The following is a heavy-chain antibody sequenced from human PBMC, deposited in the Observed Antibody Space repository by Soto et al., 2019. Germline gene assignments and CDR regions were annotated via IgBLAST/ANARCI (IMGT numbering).Heavy chain of an antibody. CDR3: ARGGSHCSGGSCYSFIWFDP. Sequence: ASVRVSCKASGYTFTSYGISWVRQAPGQGLEWMGWISACNGNTNYAQKLQGRVTMTTDTSTSTAYMELRSLRSDDTAVYYCARGGSHCSGGSCYSFIWFDPWGQGTLVTVSS. J-gene: IGHJ5*02. CDR1: GYTFTSYG. D-gene: IGHD2-15*01. V-gene: IGHV1-18*04. CDR2: ISACNGNT.